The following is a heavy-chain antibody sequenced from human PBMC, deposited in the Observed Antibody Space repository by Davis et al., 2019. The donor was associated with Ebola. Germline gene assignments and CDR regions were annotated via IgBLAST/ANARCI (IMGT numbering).Heavy chain of an antibody. V-gene: IGHV4-34*01. CDR2: INHSGST. CDR1: GGSFSGYY. D-gene: IGHD2-2*01. CDR3: ARTMGYCSSTSCFWYYYYYMDV. J-gene: IGHJ6*03. Sequence: SETLSLTCAVYGGSFSGYYWSWIRQPPGKGLEWIGEINHSGSTNYNPSLKSRVTISVDTSKNQFSLKLSSVTAADTAVYYCARTMGYCSSTSCFWYYYYYMDVWGKGTTVTVSS.